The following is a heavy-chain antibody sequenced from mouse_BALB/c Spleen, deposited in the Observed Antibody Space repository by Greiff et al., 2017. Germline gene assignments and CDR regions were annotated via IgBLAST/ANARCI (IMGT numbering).Heavy chain of an antibody. D-gene: IGHD2-3*01. CDR3: ARSGDGYYLYYAMDY. V-gene: IGHV14-3*02. J-gene: IGHJ4*01. Sequence: EVQRVESGAELVKPGASVKLSCTASGFNITDTYMHWVKQRPEQGLEWIGRIDPANGNTKYDPKFQGKATITADTSSNTAYLQLSSLTSEDTAVYYCARSGDGYYLYYAMDYWGQGTSVTVSS. CDR1: GFNITDTY. CDR2: IDPANGNT.